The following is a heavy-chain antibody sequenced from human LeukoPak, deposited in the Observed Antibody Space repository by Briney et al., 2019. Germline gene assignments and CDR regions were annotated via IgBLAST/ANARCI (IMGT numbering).Heavy chain of an antibody. D-gene: IGHD3-22*01. CDR2: IYDSGTT. V-gene: IGHV4-59*12. CDR3: ARDIYYDSSEDAFDI. CDR1: GGSISSYY. Sequence: SETLSLTCTVSGGSISSYYWSWIRQPPGKGLEWMGFIYDSGTTNYNPSLKSRVTISVDKSKNQFSLKLSSVTAADTAVYYCARDIYYDSSEDAFDIWGQGTMVTVSS. J-gene: IGHJ3*02.